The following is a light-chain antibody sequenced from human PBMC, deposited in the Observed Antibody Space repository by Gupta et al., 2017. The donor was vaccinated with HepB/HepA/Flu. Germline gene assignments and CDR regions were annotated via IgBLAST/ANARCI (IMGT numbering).Light chain of an antibody. CDR3: QQYYAFPCS. J-gene: IGKJ2*04. CDR2: WAS. Sequence: DIVMTQSPDSLAVSLGERATINCKSSQSILYNSNNKNYLAWYQQKPGQPPKLLIYWASTRKYGVPDRFSGSGSGTDFTLTINNLQAEDVADYYCQQYYAFPCSFGQGTKLGLK. V-gene: IGKV4-1*01. CDR1: QSILYNSNNKNY.